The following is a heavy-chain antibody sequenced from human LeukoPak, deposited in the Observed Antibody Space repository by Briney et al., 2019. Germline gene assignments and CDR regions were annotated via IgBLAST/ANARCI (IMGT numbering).Heavy chain of an antibody. V-gene: IGHV4-31*03. J-gene: IGHJ4*02. Sequence: NPSQTLSLTCTVSGGSISSGGYYWSWIRQHPGKGLEWIGYIYYSGSTYYNPSLKSRVTISVETSKNQFSLRLSSVTAADTAVYYCARGDYYGSGSYSPPLFDYWGQGTLVTVSS. CDR2: IYYSGST. CDR3: ARGDYYGSGSYSPPLFDY. D-gene: IGHD3-10*01. CDR1: GGSISSGGYY.